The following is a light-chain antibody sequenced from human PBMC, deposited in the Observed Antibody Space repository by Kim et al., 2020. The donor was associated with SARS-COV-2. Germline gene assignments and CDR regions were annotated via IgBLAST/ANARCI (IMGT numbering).Light chain of an antibody. V-gene: IGLV3-21*04. CDR2: YDS. CDR1: NSGSKS. J-gene: IGLJ3*02. Sequence: APGKTAKITCGENNSGSKSVHWYQQEPGQAPVLVIYYDSDRPSGIPERFSGSNSGNTATLTISRVEAGDEADYYCQVWDSSSDHWVFGGGTQLTVL. CDR3: QVWDSSSDHWV.